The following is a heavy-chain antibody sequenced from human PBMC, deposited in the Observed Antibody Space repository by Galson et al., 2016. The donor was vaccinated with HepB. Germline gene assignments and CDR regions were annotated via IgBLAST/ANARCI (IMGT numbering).Heavy chain of an antibody. D-gene: IGHD2-21*01. V-gene: IGHV3-74*03. CDR2: INSDDSDI. J-gene: IGHJ4*02. CDR3: ARGHVANGH. Sequence: LSCAASGFTFTKFWMHWFRQVPGKGPVWIARINSDDSDITYADSVKGRLTVSRDNAQNTVFLQMSSLRVEDTAVYYCARGHVANGHWGQGSMVIVSS. CDR1: GFTFTKFW.